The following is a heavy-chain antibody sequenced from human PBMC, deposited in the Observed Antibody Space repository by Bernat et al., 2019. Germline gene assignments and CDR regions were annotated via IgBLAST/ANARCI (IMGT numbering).Heavy chain of an antibody. CDR1: GFTFSSYG. V-gene: IGHV3-30*18. J-gene: IGHJ6*02. CDR3: AKCYDQSVPAADYYYGMDV. Sequence: QVQLVESGGGVVQPGRSLRFSCAASGFTFSSYGMHCVRQLPVKGLEWVAVISYDGSNKTYADSVKGRFTIARDNSKSTLYLQMNSLRAEDTTVYYCAKCYDQSVPAADYYYGMDVWGQGTTVTVSS. CDR2: ISYDGSNK. D-gene: IGHD2-2*01.